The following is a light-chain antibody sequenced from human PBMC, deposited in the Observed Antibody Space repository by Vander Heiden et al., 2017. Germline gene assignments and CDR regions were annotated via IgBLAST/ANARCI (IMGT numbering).Light chain of an antibody. Sequence: DIVMTQSPHSLAVSLGERATINCKSSQSILYSSNSKNHLAWYQQKPGQVPKLLIYWASTRESGVPDRFSGSGSGTDFTLTISSLQAEDVAVYYCHQYHSTPYTFGQGTKLEIK. CDR3: HQYHSTPYT. CDR2: WAS. V-gene: IGKV4-1*01. CDR1: QSILYSSNSKNH. J-gene: IGKJ2*01.